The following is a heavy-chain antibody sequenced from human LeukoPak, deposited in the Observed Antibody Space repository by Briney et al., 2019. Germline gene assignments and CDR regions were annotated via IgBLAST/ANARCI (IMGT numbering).Heavy chain of an antibody. V-gene: IGHV4-59*01. Sequence: SETLSLTCTVSGASISSYYWSWIRQSPGKGLEWIAYIYYSGSTNYNPSLKSRVTTSVDTSKNQFSLNLSSVTAADTAVYYCARDPGYDFWSGQKGWFDPWGQGTLVAVSS. J-gene: IGHJ5*02. CDR3: ARDPGYDFWSGQKGWFDP. CDR1: GASISSYY. CDR2: IYYSGST. D-gene: IGHD3-3*01.